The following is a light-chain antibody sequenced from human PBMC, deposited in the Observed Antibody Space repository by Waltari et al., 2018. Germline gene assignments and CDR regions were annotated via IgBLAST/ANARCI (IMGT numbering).Light chain of an antibody. CDR1: SRDVGGYNS. V-gene: IGLV2-14*03. CDR3: SSYTTSFTLV. Sequence: QSALTQPASVSGSPGQSITISCTGTSRDVGGYNSVPWYQQPPGKAPKLLISYVSNRPSGILNRFSGSKSGNTDSLTISGIQAEEEAHYYCSSYTTSFTLVFGGGTKLTVL. J-gene: IGLJ2*01. CDR2: YVS.